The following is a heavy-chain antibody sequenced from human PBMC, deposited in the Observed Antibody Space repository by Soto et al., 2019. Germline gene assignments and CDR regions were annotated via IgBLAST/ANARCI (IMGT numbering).Heavy chain of an antibody. D-gene: IGHD2-8*01. V-gene: IGHV4-59*01. Sequence: SETLSLTCSVSGGSISRYYWSWIRQPPGKGLEWIGYAYYSGDTGYNPSLQSRVTMAVDTSKNQVSLKLTSVTAADTAVYYCARDRSTYGGGGTGEVKENWFDPWGQGALVTVSS. CDR2: AYYSGDT. CDR3: ARDRSTYGGGGTGEVKENWFDP. J-gene: IGHJ5*02. CDR1: GGSISRYY.